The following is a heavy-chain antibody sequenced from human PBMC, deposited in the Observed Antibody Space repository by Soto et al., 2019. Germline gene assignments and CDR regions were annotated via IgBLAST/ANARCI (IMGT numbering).Heavy chain of an antibody. D-gene: IGHD1-1*01. CDR3: AAVKWNLDY. V-gene: IGHV1-58*01. CDR2: IVVGSGNT. J-gene: IGHJ4*02. CDR1: GFSFSVSA. Sequence: AALVKVYRKAAGFSFSVSAGEWVRQARGQRLEWIGWIVVGSGNTNYAQKFQERVTITRDMSTSTAYMELSSLRSEDTAVYYCAAVKWNLDYWGQGTLVTVSS.